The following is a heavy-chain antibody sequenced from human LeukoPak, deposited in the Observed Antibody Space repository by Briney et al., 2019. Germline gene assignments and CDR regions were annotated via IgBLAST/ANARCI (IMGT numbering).Heavy chain of an antibody. CDR3: AREDSSGWFSAH. D-gene: IGHD6-19*01. Sequence: GGSLRLSCAASGFTFSGRGMHWIRQAPGKGLEWVAVIWHDGSKQLYADSVKGRFSISRDDSTSTLYLQMNSLRAEDTAVYYCAREDSSGWFSAHWGQGTLVTVSS. CDR1: GFTFSGRG. J-gene: IGHJ4*02. CDR2: IWHDGSKQ. V-gene: IGHV3-33*01.